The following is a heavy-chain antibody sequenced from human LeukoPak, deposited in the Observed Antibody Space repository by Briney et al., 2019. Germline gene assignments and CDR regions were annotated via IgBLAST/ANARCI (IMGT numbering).Heavy chain of an antibody. V-gene: IGHV3-23*01. CDR1: GFTVSSNY. CDR2: ISGSGGST. CDR3: AKDQGSSSWYEFDI. D-gene: IGHD6-13*01. Sequence: GGSLRLSCAASGFTVSSNYMSWVRQAPGKGLEWVSAISGSGGSTYYADSVKGRFTISRDNSKNTLYLQMNSLRAEDTAVYYCAKDQGSSSWYEFDIWGQGTMVTVSS. J-gene: IGHJ3*02.